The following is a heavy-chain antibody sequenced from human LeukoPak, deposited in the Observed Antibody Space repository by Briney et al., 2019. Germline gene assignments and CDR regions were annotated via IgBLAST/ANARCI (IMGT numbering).Heavy chain of an antibody. J-gene: IGHJ3*02. Sequence: SETLSLTCAVSGYSISSGYYWGWIRQPPGKGLEWIGSIYHRGSTYYNPSLNSRVTISVDTSKNQFSLKLSSVTAADTAVYYCARHVYHPVTTVWAFDIWGQGTMVTVSS. CDR1: GYSISSGYY. CDR3: ARHVYHPVTTVWAFDI. D-gene: IGHD4-17*01. CDR2: IYHRGST. V-gene: IGHV4-38-2*01.